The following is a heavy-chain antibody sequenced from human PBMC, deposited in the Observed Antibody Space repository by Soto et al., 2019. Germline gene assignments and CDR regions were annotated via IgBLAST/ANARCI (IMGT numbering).Heavy chain of an antibody. CDR3: ARDRAVTTLREYYFDS. Sequence: QVQLQESGPGLVKPSQTLSLTCTVSGGSISSGDYYWSWIRQPPGKGLEWIGYIYYSGSTYYNPSLKSRVTISVDTSKNQFSLKLSSVTAADTAVYYCARDRAVTTLREYYFDSWGQGTLVTVSS. D-gene: IGHD4-4*01. V-gene: IGHV4-30-4*01. CDR2: IYYSGST. CDR1: GGSISSGDYY. J-gene: IGHJ4*02.